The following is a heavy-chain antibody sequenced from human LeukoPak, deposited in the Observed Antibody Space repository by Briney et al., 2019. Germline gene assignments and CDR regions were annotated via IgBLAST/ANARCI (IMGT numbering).Heavy chain of an antibody. J-gene: IGHJ4*02. D-gene: IGHD3-10*01. CDR3: AKDNYYYGSGSFFVDY. V-gene: IGHV3-23*01. CDR1: GFTFSSYA. Sequence: GGSLRLSCAASGFTFSSYAMSWVRQAPGKGLEWVSAISGSGGSTYYADSVKGRFTISRDNSKTTLYLQMNSLRAEDTAVYYCAKDNYYYGSGSFFVDYWGQGTLVTVSS. CDR2: ISGSGGST.